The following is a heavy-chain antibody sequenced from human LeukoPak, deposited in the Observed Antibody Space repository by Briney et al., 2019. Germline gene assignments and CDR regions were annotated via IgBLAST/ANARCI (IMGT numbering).Heavy chain of an antibody. J-gene: IGHJ1*01. CDR2: INHSGST. CDR3: ARQGIAVAGRNFQH. V-gene: IGHV4-34*01. CDR1: GGSFSGYY. D-gene: IGHD6-19*01. Sequence: ASDTLSLTCAVYGGSFSGYYWSWIRQPPGKGLEWIGEINHSGSTDYNPSLKSRVTISVDASKNQFSLKLSSVTAADTAVYYCARQGIAVAGRNFQHWGQGTLVTVSS.